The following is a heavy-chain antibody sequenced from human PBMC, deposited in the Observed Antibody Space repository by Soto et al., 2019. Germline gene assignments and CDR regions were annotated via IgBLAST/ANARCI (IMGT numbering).Heavy chain of an antibody. Sequence: EVQLVESGGGLVQPGRSLRLSCAASGFTFDDFAMYWVRQAPGKGLEWVAGITWNSGSRAYADSVQGRFTISRDNAKNSLYLLMNSLRAEDTALYYCVKAAWVTGTQYYVDYWGQGTLVTVSS. CDR3: VKAAWVTGTQYYVDY. D-gene: IGHD2-21*02. J-gene: IGHJ4*02. CDR2: ITWNSGSR. CDR1: GFTFDDFA. V-gene: IGHV3-9*01.